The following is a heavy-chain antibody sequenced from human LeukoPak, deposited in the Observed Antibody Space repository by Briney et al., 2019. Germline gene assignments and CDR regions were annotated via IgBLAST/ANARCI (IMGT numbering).Heavy chain of an antibody. V-gene: IGHV4-59*01. CDR3: AVAATRGPVDY. J-gene: IGHJ4*02. Sequence: SETLSLTCTVSGGSISSYYWSWIRQPPGKGLEWIGYIYYSGSTNYNPSLKSRVTISADTSKNQFSLKLSSVTAADTAVYYCAVAATRGPVDYWGQGTLVTVSS. D-gene: IGHD2-15*01. CDR1: GGSISSYY. CDR2: IYYSGST.